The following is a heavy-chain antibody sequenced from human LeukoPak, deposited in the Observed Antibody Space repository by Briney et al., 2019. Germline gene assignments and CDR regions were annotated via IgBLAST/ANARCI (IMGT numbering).Heavy chain of an antibody. D-gene: IGHD6-13*01. CDR3: ARGSSSWYRDGMDV. V-gene: IGHV3-21*01. J-gene: IGHJ6*02. CDR1: GFTFSSYS. Sequence: SGGSLRLSCAASGFTFSSYSMNWVRQAPGKGLEWVSSISSSSSYIYYADSVKGRFTISRDNAKNSLYLQMNSLRAEDTAVYYCARGSSSWYRDGMDVWGQGTMVTVSS. CDR2: ISSSSSYI.